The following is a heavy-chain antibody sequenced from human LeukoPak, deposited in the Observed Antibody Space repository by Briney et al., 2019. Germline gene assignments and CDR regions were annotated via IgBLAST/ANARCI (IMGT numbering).Heavy chain of an antibody. V-gene: IGHV3-11*06. J-gene: IGHJ4*02. CDR3: ARDGPGSGSYYG. Sequence: GGSLRLSCAASGFTFSEYYMSWIRQAPGKGLEWVSYISSSSSYTKYADSVKGRFTISRDNAKNSLYLQMNSLRAEDTAVYYCARDGPGSGSYYGWGQGTLVTVSS. D-gene: IGHD3-10*01. CDR2: ISSSSSYT. CDR1: GFTFSEYY.